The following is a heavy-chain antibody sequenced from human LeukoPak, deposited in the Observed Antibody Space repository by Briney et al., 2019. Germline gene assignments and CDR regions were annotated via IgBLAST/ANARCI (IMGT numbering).Heavy chain of an antibody. CDR3: ARCGRGSGTTSEYYYYMDV. CDR2: IDPSGGDT. Sequence: GASVKVSCKAPGYTFATYYMHWVRQAPGQGLEWMGIIDPSGGDTNYAQKFQGRVTMTRDMSTTTLYMELTSLGSEDTAVYYCARCGRGSGTTSEYYYYMDVWGKGTTVTVSS. V-gene: IGHV1-46*01. D-gene: IGHD3-10*01. CDR1: GYTFATYY. J-gene: IGHJ6*03.